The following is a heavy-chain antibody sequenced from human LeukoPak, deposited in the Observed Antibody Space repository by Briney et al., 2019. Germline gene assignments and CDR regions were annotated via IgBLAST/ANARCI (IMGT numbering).Heavy chain of an antibody. J-gene: IGHJ4*02. CDR2: ISSSSSTI. CDR1: GFTFSNYN. CDR3: ASLYGEILDY. D-gene: IGHD4-17*01. V-gene: IGHV3-48*01. Sequence: PGGSLRLSCAASGFTFSNYNMNWVRQAPGKGLEWVSYISSSSSTIYYADSVKGRFTISRDNDKNSLYLQMNSLRAEDTAVYYCASLYGEILDYWGQGTLVTVSS.